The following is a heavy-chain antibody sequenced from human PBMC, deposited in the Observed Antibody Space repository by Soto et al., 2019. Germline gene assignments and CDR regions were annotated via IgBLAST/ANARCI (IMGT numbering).Heavy chain of an antibody. CDR3: AREGAAPYYYYGMDV. V-gene: IGHV4-31*03. D-gene: IGHD6-6*01. CDR1: GGSISSGGYF. CDR2: IYYSGST. J-gene: IGHJ6*02. Sequence: QVQLQESGPGLVKPSQTLSHTCTVSGGSISSGGYFWSWIRQHPGKGLEWIGFIYYSGSTYYNPSLKSRVTISVDTSKNQFSLKLSSVTAADTAVYYCAREGAAPYYYYGMDVWGQGTTVTVFS.